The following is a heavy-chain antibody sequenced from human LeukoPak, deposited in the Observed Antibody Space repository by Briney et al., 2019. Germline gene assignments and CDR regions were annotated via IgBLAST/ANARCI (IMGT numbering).Heavy chain of an antibody. Sequence: GGSLRLSCAASGFTFNKYGMNWVRQAPGKGLEWVSYISSGSSTIDYADSVKGRVSISRDNAKNSLYLQMNSLRAEDTALYYCAKDHANWNAYYFDYWGQGTLVTVSS. D-gene: IGHD1-1*01. J-gene: IGHJ4*02. V-gene: IGHV3-48*04. CDR1: GFTFNKYG. CDR2: ISSGSSTI. CDR3: AKDHANWNAYYFDY.